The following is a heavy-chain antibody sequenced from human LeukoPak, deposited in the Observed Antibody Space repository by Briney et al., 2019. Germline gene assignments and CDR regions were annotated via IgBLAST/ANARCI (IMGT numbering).Heavy chain of an antibody. Sequence: TGGSLRLSCAASGFTFSSYAMSWVRQAPGKGLEWVSAISGSGGSTYYADSVKGRFTISRDNSKNTLYLQMNSLRAEDTAVYYCAKDLLEGVVTAIYFDYWGQGTLVTVSS. J-gene: IGHJ4*02. CDR1: GFTFSSYA. CDR3: AKDLLEGVVTAIYFDY. V-gene: IGHV3-23*01. D-gene: IGHD2-21*02. CDR2: ISGSGGST.